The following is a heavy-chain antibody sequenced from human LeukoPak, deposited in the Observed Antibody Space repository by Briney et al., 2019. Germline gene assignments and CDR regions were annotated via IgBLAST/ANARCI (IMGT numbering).Heavy chain of an antibody. V-gene: IGHV4-4*07. CDR2: IHTTGST. Sequence: SETLSLTFTVSGGSISGYYWSWIRQSAGKGLEWIGRIHTTGSTNYNPSLQTRVTMSVDTFRNQFSLNLISVTAADTAVYYCARTLLPASMGAFDIWGQGTMVSVSS. CDR3: ARTLLPASMGAFDI. D-gene: IGHD2-2*01. CDR1: GGSISGYY. J-gene: IGHJ3*02.